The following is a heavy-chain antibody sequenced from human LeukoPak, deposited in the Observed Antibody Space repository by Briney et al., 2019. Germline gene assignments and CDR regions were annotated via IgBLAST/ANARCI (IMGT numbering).Heavy chain of an antibody. Sequence: PGGSLRLSCAASGFTFSNAWMSWVRQAPGKGLEWVGRIKSKTDGGTTDYAAPVKGRFTISRDDSKNTLYLQMNSLKTEDTAVYYCARTRRAFYAFDIWGQGTMVTVSS. D-gene: IGHD3/OR15-3a*01. CDR1: GFTFSNAW. CDR2: IKSKTDGGTT. J-gene: IGHJ3*02. CDR3: ARTRRAFYAFDI. V-gene: IGHV3-15*01.